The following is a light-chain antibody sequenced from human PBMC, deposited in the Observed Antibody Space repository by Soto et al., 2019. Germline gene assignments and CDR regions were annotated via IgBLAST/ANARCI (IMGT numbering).Light chain of an antibody. J-gene: IGLJ1*01. Sequence: QSVLTQSASVSGSPGQSITVSCTGTSSDVGGYNYVSWYQQHPGKAPKLMIYDVSNRPSGVSNRFSGSKSGNTASLTISGLQAEDEADYYCSSYTSSSTLYVFGTGTKVIVL. CDR3: SSYTSSSTLYV. V-gene: IGLV2-14*01. CDR1: SSDVGGYNY. CDR2: DVS.